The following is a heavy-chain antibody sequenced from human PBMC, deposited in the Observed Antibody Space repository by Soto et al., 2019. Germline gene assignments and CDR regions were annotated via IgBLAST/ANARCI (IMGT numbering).Heavy chain of an antibody. CDR1: GYTVTSYA. V-gene: IGHV1-3*01. CDR3: ARDVGMVATFHFDY. CDR2: INAGNGNT. Sequence: QVQLVQSGAEVKKPGASVKVSCKASGYTVTSYAMHWVRQAPGQRLEWMGWINAGNGNTKYSQKFQGRVTITRDTSASTAYMELSSLRSEDTAVYYCARDVGMVATFHFDYWGRGTLVTVSS. J-gene: IGHJ4*02. D-gene: IGHD5-12*01.